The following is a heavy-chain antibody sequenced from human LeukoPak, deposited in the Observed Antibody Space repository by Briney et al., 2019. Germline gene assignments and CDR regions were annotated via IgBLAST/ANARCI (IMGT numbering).Heavy chain of an antibody. J-gene: IGHJ4*02. CDR2: INHSGST. D-gene: IGHD6-13*01. CDR1: GGSFSGYY. CDR3: ARGHSSSWYGYIYY. V-gene: IGHV4-34*01. Sequence: SETLSLTCAVYGGSFSGYYWSWIRQPPGKGREWIGEINHSGSTNYNPSLKSRLTTSVDTSKNQFSLKLSSVTAADTAVYYCARGHSSSWYGYIYYWAQGTLVSVSS.